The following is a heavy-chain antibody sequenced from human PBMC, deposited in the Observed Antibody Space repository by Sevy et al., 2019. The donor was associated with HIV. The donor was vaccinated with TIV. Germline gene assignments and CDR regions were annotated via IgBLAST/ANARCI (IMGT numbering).Heavy chain of an antibody. V-gene: IGHV3-7*01. D-gene: IGHD5-18*01. J-gene: IGHJ4*02. CDR2: MKEDGSEK. CDR1: GFTFSNVW. CDR3: VREGLGGFSYSLDC. Sequence: GGSLRLSCVASGFTFSNVWMSWVRQAPGKGLEWVATMKEDGSEKSYVDSVKGRFTISRDNAKNSLYLQMNSLRVDDTALYYCVREGLGGFSYSLDCWGQGTLVTVSS.